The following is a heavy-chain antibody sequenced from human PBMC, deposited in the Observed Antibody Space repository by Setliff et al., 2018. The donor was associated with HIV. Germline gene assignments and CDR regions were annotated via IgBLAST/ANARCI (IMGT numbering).Heavy chain of an antibody. J-gene: IGHJ4*02. D-gene: IGHD3-10*01. CDR1: GGSFSGYY. CDR2: FYYSGST. Sequence: LSLTCSVSGGSFSGYYWSWIRQPPGKGLEWIGSFYYSGSTYYNPSLKSRVTISVDTSKNQFSLRLTSVTAADTAVYYCARNTRAGDFDYWGQGTLVTVSS. V-gene: IGHV4-59*05. CDR3: ARNTRAGDFDY.